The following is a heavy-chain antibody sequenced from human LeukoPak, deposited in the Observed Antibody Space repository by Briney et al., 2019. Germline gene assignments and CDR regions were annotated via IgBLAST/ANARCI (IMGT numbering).Heavy chain of an antibody. CDR2: IYHSGTT. J-gene: IGHJ4*02. Sequence: SETLSLTCAVSGGSISDSYWWTWVRPPPGKGLEWIGEIYHSGTTNYNPSLKGRVTISLDKSKNQFSLKLSPMTAADTAVYYCARDVPGSGVNLDFWGQGTLVTVSS. CDR3: ARDVPGSGVNLDF. CDR1: GGSISDSYW. V-gene: IGHV4-4*02. D-gene: IGHD3-10*01.